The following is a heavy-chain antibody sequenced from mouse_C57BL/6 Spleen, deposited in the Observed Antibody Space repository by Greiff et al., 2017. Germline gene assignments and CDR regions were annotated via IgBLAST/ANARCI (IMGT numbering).Heavy chain of an antibody. CDR3: AREGNYALYYYAMDY. D-gene: IGHD1-1*02. J-gene: IGHJ4*01. CDR2: INPSNGGT. Sequence: VQLQESGTELVKPGASVKLSCKASGYTFTSYWMHWVKQRPGQGLEWIGNINPSNGGTNYNEKFKSKATLTVDKSSSTAYMQLSSLTSEDSAVYYCAREGNYALYYYAMDYWGQGTSVTGSS. CDR1: GYTFTSYW. V-gene: IGHV1-53*01.